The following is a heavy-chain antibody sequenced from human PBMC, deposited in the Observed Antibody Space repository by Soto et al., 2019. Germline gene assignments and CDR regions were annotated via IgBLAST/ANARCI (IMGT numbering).Heavy chain of an antibody. D-gene: IGHD6-25*01. Sequence: QVQLVQSGAEVKKPGSSVKVSCKASGGTFSSYAISWVRQAPGQGLEWMGGIIPIFGTANYAQKFQGSVTITADETTSTAYMELSSLSSEDTAVYYCAAEGAAAFSRGWLGSWGQGTMVTVSS. V-gene: IGHV1-69*01. J-gene: IGHJ3*01. CDR2: IIPIFGTA. CDR1: GGTFSSYA. CDR3: AAEGAAAFSRGWLGS.